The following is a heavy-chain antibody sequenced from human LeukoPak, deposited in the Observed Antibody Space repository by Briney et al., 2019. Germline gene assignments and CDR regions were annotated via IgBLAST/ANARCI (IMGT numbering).Heavy chain of an antibody. J-gene: IGHJ4*02. CDR1: GYSISSGYY. D-gene: IGHD4-23*01. Sequence: NSSETLSLTCTVSGYSISSGYYWGWIRQPPGKGLEWIGSIYHSGSTYYNPSLKSRVTISVDTSKNQFSLKLSSVTAADTAVYYCTSAGDYGGRAGDYWGQGTLVTVSS. CDR2: IYHSGST. CDR3: TSAGDYGGRAGDY. V-gene: IGHV4-38-2*02.